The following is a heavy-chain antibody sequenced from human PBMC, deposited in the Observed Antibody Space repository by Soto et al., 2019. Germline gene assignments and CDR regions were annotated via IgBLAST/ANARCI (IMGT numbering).Heavy chain of an antibody. CDR2: INTDGSNT. CDR1: GLTFNRYW. CDR3: AREFCSGGNCYTYYFDP. J-gene: IGHJ5*02. Sequence: PGGSLRLSCAASGLTFNRYWMHWVRHAPGKGLVLVSHINTDGSNTNYADSVKGRFTISRDNAKSTLFLQMNSLRDEDTAVYYCAREFCSGGNCYTYYFDPWGQGIPVTVSS. D-gene: IGHD2-15*01. V-gene: IGHV3-74*01.